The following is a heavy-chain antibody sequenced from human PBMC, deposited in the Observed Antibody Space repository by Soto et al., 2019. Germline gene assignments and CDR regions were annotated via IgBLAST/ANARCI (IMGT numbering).Heavy chain of an antibody. CDR2: ISGSGGST. CDR1: GFTFSSYA. D-gene: IGHD6-19*01. V-gene: IGHV3-23*01. CDR3: AKWPTGAGRAILDY. Sequence: EVQLLESGGGLVQPGGSLRLSCAASGFTFSSYAMSWVRQAPGKGLEWVSAISGSGGSTYYADSVKGRFTISRDNCKNTLYLQMNSLRAEETAGYYCAKWPTGAGRAILDYWGQGTLVTVSS. J-gene: IGHJ4*02.